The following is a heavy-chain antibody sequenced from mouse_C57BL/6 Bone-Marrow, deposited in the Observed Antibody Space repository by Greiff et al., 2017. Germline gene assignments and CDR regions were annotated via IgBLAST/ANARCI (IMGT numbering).Heavy chain of an antibody. J-gene: IGHJ2*01. D-gene: IGHD2-1*01. CDR1: GFTFSSYA. Sequence: EVQGVESGEGLVKPGGSLKLSCAASGFTFSSYAMSWVRQTPEKRLEWVAYISSGGDYTYYADTVKGRFTISRDNARNTLYLQMSSLKSEDTAMYYCTRGDLLLDYWGQGTTLTVSS. V-gene: IGHV5-9-1*02. CDR3: TRGDLLLDY. CDR2: ISSGGDYT.